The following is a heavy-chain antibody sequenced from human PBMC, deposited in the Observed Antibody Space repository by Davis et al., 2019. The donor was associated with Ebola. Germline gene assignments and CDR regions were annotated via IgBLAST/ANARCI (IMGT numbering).Heavy chain of an antibody. Sequence: GESLKISCAASGFTFSSYSMNWVRQAPGKGLEWVSYISSSSSTIYYADSVKGRFTISRDNAKNSLYLQMNSLRDEDTAVYYCARALGGNAVNYGMDVWGQGTTVTVSS. CDR3: ARALGGNAVNYGMDV. D-gene: IGHD4-23*01. CDR1: GFTFSSYS. CDR2: ISSSSSTI. V-gene: IGHV3-48*02. J-gene: IGHJ6*02.